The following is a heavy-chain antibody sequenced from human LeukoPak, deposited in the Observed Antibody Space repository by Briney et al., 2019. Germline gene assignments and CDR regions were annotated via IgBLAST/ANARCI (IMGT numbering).Heavy chain of an antibody. D-gene: IGHD6-6*01. CDR1: GGSISSGSYY. CDR3: ARFGGGMYSSSSGNWFDP. CDR2: IYTSGST. Sequence: PSETLSLTCTVSGGSISSGSYYWSWLRQPAGKGLEWIGRIYTSGSTNYNPSLKSRVTISVDTSKNQFSLKLSSVTAADTAVYYCARFGGGMYSSSSGNWFDPWGQGTLVTVSS. J-gene: IGHJ5*02. V-gene: IGHV4-61*02.